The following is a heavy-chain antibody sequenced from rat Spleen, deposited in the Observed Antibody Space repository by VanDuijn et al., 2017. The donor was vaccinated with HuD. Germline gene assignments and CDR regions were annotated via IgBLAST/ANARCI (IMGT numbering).Heavy chain of an antibody. V-gene: IGHV5-29*01. CDR2: ISYGDSFGHSST. Sequence: EVQLVESGGGLVQPGRSLKLSCAASGFTFSNYDMAWVRQAPTKGLEWVATISYGDSFGHSSTYYRDSVRGRFTISSDNAKTTLYLQMDSLRSEDTATYYCTRQWSYWGQGVMVTVSS. D-gene: IGHD1-1*01. CDR3: TRQWSY. CDR1: GFTFSNYD. J-gene: IGHJ2*01.